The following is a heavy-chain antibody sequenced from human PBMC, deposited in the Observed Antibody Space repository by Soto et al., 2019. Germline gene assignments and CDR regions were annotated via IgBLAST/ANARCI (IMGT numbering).Heavy chain of an antibody. CDR3: ARDYGILTDYWFDPAAFPDY. J-gene: IGHJ4*02. Sequence: PGGSLRLSCAASGFTFSSYSMNWVRQAPGKGLEWVSSISSSSSYIYYADSVKGRFTISRDNSKNTLYLQMNSLRAEDTAVYYCARDYGILTDYWFDPAAFPDYWGQGTLVSVSS. CDR1: GFTFSSYS. D-gene: IGHD3-9*01. V-gene: IGHV3-21*01. CDR2: ISSSSSYI.